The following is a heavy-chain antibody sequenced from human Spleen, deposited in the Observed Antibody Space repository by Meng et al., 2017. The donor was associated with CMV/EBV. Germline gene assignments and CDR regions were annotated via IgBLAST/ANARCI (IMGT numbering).Heavy chain of an antibody. J-gene: IGHJ4*02. CDR1: GFTFSHYW. CDR2: INNDGSST. D-gene: IGHD3-10*01. Sequence: GESLKISCAASGFTFSHYWMHWVRQVPGKGLVWVSRINNDGSSTIYADSVKGRFTISRDNAKNTLYLQMNTLRAEDTAVYYCARNRRYYYGSGSYYNSYYFDYWGQGALVTVSS. CDR3: ARNRRYYYGSGSYYNSYYFDY. V-gene: IGHV3-74*01.